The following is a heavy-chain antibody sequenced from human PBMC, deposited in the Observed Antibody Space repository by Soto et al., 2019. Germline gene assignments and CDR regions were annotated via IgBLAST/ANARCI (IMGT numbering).Heavy chain of an antibody. CDR2: IRCSGGST. CDR1: GFTFSSYA. J-gene: IGHJ4*02. CDR3: ATPTPGYCSGGSGYFDS. D-gene: IGHD2-15*01. V-gene: IGHV3-23*01. Sequence: EVQLLESGGGLVQPGGSLRLSCAASGFTFSSYAMSWVRQAPGKGLEWVSAIRCSGGSTYYADSVKGRFTISRDNSKNTLYLHMNSLRAEDTAVYYCATPTPGYCSGGSGYFDSWGQGTLVTVSS.